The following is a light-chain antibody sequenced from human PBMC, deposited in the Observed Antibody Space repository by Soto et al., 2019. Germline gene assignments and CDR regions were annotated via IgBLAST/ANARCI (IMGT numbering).Light chain of an antibody. CDR3: QQSYSSPLA. Sequence: DIQMTQSPSSLSASIGDGVTITCRASQSITNYLNWYQVKAGKAPKLLIYAASSLQSGVPSRFSGSGSGTDFTLTISSLQPEDSATYYCQQSYSSPLAFGGGTKVQIK. CDR1: QSITNY. J-gene: IGKJ4*01. CDR2: AAS. V-gene: IGKV1-39*01.